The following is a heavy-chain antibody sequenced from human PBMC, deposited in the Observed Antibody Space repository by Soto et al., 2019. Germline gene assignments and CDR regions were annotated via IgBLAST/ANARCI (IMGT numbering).Heavy chain of an antibody. CDR3: ASSYYDSSGYYPTLRGTSFDY. CDR2: IYYSGST. Sequence: SETLSLTCTVSGGSISSGDYYWSWIRQPPGKGLEWIGYIYYSGSTYYNPSLKSRVTISVDTSKNQFSLKLSSVTAADTAVYYCASSYYDSSGYYPTLRGTSFDYWGQGTLVTVSS. CDR1: GGSISSGDYY. V-gene: IGHV4-30-4*01. J-gene: IGHJ4*02. D-gene: IGHD3-22*01.